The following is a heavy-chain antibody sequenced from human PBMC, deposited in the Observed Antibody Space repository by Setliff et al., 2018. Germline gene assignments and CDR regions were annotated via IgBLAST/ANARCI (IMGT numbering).Heavy chain of an antibody. V-gene: IGHV3-23*01. CDR3: ARAHSSNLSVHDY. CDR2: ISASGDTT. D-gene: IGHD2-2*01. J-gene: IGHJ4*02. Sequence: GGSLRLSCAASGYTSSCYAMTWVRQAPGKGLEWVSIISASGDTTYYADSVNGRFTISRDNFKNTLYLQMNSLRAEDTAVYYCARAHSSNLSVHDYWGQGTLVTVSS. CDR1: GYTSSCYA.